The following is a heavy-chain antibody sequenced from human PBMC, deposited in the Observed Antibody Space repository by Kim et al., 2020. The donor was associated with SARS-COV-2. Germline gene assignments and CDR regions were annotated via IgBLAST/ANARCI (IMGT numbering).Heavy chain of an antibody. CDR1: GFTLGTYW. J-gene: IGHJ4*02. CDR3: ARSARIGY. CDR2: IKTDGSET. V-gene: IGHV3-7*03. Sequence: GGSLRLSCAASGFTLGTYWMTWVRQAPGKGLEWVANIKTDGSETNYADSVKGRFTISRDNAKNSLYLQLSSLRVEDTAAYYCARSARIGYWGQGTLVPVS.